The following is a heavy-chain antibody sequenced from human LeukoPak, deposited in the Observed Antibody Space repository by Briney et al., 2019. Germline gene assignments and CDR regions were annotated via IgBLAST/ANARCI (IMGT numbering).Heavy chain of an antibody. CDR3: VADSENRSGGDF. V-gene: IGHV3-74*01. CDR1: RFGFSGYW. D-gene: IGHD3-10*01. CDR2: IDSAGARI. Sequence: PGGSLRLSCAWSRFGFSGYWIHWVRQVPGKGLAWVSRIDSAGARIQYAGSVKGRFTISRHNAKNTVSLQVNSLRTEDTAVYYCVADSENRSGGDFWGQGTLVTVSS. J-gene: IGHJ4*02.